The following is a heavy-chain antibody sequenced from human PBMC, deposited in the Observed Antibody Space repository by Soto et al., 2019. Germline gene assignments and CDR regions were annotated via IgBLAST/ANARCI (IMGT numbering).Heavy chain of an antibody. D-gene: IGHD4-17*01. CDR1: GYTFTSYY. CDR2: ISAYNGNT. Sequence: ASVKVSCKASGYTFTSYYMHWVRQAPGQGLEWMGWISAYNGNTNYAQKLQGRVTMTTNTSISTAYMELSSLRSDDTAVYYCARTLYGDNVDYWGQGTLVTVSS. V-gene: IGHV1-18*04. CDR3: ARTLYGDNVDY. J-gene: IGHJ4*02.